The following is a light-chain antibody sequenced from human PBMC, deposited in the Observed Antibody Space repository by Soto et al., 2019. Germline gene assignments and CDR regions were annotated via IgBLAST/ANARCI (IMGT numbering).Light chain of an antibody. CDR3: QQYDNLPLT. J-gene: IGKJ5*01. CDR1: QDIANW. V-gene: IGKV1-33*01. Sequence: DIQMTQSPSSVSASVGDRVTITCRASQDIANWLAWYQQKPGKAPKLLIYDASNLETGVPSRFSGSGSGTDFTFTISSLQPEDIATYYCQQYDNLPLTFGQGTRLEIK. CDR2: DAS.